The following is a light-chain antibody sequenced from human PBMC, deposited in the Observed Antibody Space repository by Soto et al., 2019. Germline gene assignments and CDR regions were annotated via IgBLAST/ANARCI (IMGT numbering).Light chain of an antibody. CDR1: QNISNY. J-gene: IGKJ1*01. CDR2: DVS. V-gene: IGKV3-11*01. CDR3: QQCNRYSLTWT. Sequence: IVLTQSPATLSLSPGKRATLSCRASQNISNYLIWYQQKPGEAPRLLIYDVSNRATGIPARFSGSGSGTEFTLNISSLQPDDFATYYCQQCNRYSLTWTFGQGTKVDIK.